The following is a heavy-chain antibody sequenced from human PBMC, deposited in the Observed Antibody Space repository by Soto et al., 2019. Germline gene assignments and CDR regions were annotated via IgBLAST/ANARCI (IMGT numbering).Heavy chain of an antibody. J-gene: IGHJ5*02. CDR1: GESFSVHF. CDR3: ARGRSYYGSGTYAPNSHWFDA. D-gene: IGHD3-10*01. Sequence: PWETLSLTCAVYGESFSVHFWSWIRQSPGKGLEWIGEINDSGSTNKNPSLKSRVSISVDTSKNHFSLNLRSLTAADTAVYYCARGRSYYGSGTYAPNSHWFDAWGQGTLVTVSS. V-gene: IGHV4-34*01. CDR2: INDSGST.